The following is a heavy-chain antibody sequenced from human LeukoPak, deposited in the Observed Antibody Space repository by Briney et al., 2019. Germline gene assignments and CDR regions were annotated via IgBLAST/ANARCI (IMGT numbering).Heavy chain of an antibody. D-gene: IGHD6-19*01. CDR1: VFPFSSYS. V-gene: IGHV3-48*02. CDR3: ARDPQEQWVSDAFDI. J-gene: IGHJ3*02. Sequence: PGGSLRLSCVTPVFPFSSYSMNRVRQAPGKGHDWVSYISSSSSAIYYADSVKGRFTISRDNAKNSLYLQMNSLRDEDTAVYYCARDPQEQWVSDAFDIWGQGTMVTVSS. CDR2: ISSSSSAI.